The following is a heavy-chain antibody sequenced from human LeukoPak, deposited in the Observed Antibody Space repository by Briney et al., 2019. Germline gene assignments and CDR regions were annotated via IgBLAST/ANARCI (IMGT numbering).Heavy chain of an antibody. Sequence: SVKVSCKASGGTFSSYAISWVRQAPGQGLEWMGRIIPILGIANYAQKFQGRVTITADKSTSTAYMVLSSLRSEDTAVYYCARDGYYYDSSGYFKEIKKFDPWGQGTLVTVSS. D-gene: IGHD3-22*01. CDR3: ARDGYYYDSSGYFKEIKKFDP. CDR2: IIPILGIA. J-gene: IGHJ5*02. V-gene: IGHV1-69*04. CDR1: GGTFSSYA.